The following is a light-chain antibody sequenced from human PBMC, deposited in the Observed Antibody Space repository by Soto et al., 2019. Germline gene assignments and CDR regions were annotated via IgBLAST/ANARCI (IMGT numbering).Light chain of an antibody. CDR1: QSVSSY. CDR3: QQRSAWPLT. CDR2: DAS. J-gene: IGKJ4*01. V-gene: IGKV3-11*01. Sequence: EIVLTQSPATLSLSPGERATLSCRASQSVSSYLAWYQQKPGQAPRLLIYDASNRATGIPARFSGSGSGTDFTLTISSLEPEGFAVYYCQQRSAWPLTFGGGTKVEIK.